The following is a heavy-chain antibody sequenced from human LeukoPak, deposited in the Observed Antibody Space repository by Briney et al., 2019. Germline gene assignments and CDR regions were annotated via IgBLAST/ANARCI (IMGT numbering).Heavy chain of an antibody. D-gene: IGHD2-8*02. J-gene: IGHJ4*02. CDR3: ARGPYWDPHFDY. V-gene: IGHV1-2*02. CDR1: GFTFTAYH. CDR2: INPNSGGT. Sequence: ASVKVSCKASGFTFTAYHMHWVRQAPGQGLEWMGWINPNSGGTNYAQKFQGRVTMTRDTSISTAYMELSGLRSDDTAVYYCARGPYWDPHFDYWGQGTLVTVSS.